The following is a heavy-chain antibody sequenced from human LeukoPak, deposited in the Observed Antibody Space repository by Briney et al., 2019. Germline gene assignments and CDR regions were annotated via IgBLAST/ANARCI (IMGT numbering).Heavy chain of an antibody. Sequence: GGSLRLSCAASGFTFSNYAMHGGRQAPGRGREYGSAISSSGGSTSYANSVKGRFIISRDNSNNPLYLQMGSLRAEDMAVYYCARDQARSGWRGFGHYYYYLDVWGKGTTVTVSS. D-gene: IGHD6-19*01. CDR2: ISSSGGST. J-gene: IGHJ6*03. V-gene: IGHV3-64*01. CDR3: ARDQARSGWRGFGHYYYYLDV. CDR1: GFTFSNYA.